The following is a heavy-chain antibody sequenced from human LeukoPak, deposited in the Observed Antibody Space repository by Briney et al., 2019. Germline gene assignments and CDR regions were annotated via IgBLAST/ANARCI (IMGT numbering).Heavy chain of an antibody. V-gene: IGHV3-11*01. CDR2: ISSSGNTI. CDR1: GFTFSDQY. CDR3: ARVSPYAALDY. Sequence: PGGSLRLSCAASGFTFSDQYMSWIRQAPGKGLEWVSYISSSGNTIYYADPVKGRFTISRDNAKKSLYLQMNSLRAEDTAVYYCARVSPYAALDYWGQGTLVTVSS. J-gene: IGHJ4*02. D-gene: IGHD4-17*01.